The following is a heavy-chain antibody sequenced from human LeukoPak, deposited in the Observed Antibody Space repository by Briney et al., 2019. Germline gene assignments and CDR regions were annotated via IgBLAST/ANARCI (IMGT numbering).Heavy chain of an antibody. J-gene: IGHJ4*02. CDR2: IGITTGST. D-gene: IGHD3-22*01. CDR3: ANCGYYDSSGYPDGY. CDR1: GFAFSTYA. Sequence: GGSLRLSCAASGFAFSTYAMSWVRQAPGKGLEWVSGIGITTGSTFYADSVKGRFTISRDNSKNTLYLQMNSLRAEDTAVYYCANCGYYDSSGYPDGYWGQGTLVTVSS. V-gene: IGHV3-23*01.